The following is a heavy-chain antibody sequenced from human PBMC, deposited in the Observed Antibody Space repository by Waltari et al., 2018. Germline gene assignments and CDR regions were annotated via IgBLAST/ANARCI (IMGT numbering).Heavy chain of an antibody. Sequence: EVQLVESGGGLVQPGGSLKLSCAASGFTFSGSAMHWVRQASGKGLEWVGRIRSKANSYATAYAASVKGRFTISRDDSKNTAYLQMNSLKTEDTAVYYCTSPITMVTKYYMDVWGKGTTVTVSS. J-gene: IGHJ6*03. D-gene: IGHD3-10*01. V-gene: IGHV3-73*02. CDR3: TSPITMVTKYYMDV. CDR2: IRSKANSYAT. CDR1: GFTFSGSA.